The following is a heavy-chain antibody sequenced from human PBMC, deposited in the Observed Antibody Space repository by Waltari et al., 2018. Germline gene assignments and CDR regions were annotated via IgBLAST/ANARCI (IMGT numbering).Heavy chain of an antibody. CDR1: GFTISRFW. CDR3: VGWNDPINS. V-gene: IGHV3-7*01. D-gene: IGHD1-1*01. Sequence: EAQLVQSGGGLVQPGGSLTLSCAASGFTISRFWMTWIRQAPGKGIPWVAHIGLDGSDKYYVDSVKGRFTIARDNAENSLLLQMSSLRVEDTALYYCVGWNDPINSWGQGTLVAVSS. J-gene: IGHJ4*02. CDR2: IGLDGSDK.